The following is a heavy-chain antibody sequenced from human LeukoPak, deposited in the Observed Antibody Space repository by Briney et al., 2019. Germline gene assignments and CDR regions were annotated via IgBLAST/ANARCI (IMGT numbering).Heavy chain of an antibody. CDR2: MYHSGST. CDR1: GYSISSGYY. CDR3: ARSYSYGSGSYYNV. D-gene: IGHD3-10*01. Sequence: SETLSLTCTVSGYSISSGYYWGWIRQPPGKGLEWIGSMYHSGSTYYNPSLKSRVTISEDTSKNQFSLKLSSVTAADTAVYYCARSYSYGSGSYYNVWGQGTLVTVSS. J-gene: IGHJ4*02. V-gene: IGHV4-38-2*02.